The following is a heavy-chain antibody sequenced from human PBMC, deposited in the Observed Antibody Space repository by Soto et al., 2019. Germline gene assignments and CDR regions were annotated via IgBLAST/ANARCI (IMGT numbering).Heavy chain of an antibody. CDR3: ARDRCGGDCYLDY. Sequence: QVQLVESGGGVVQPGRSLRLSCAASGFTFSSYGMHWVGQAPGKGLEWVAVIWYDGSNKYYADSVKGRFTISRDNSKNTLYLQMNSLRAEDTAVYYCARDRCGGDCYLDYWGQGTLVTVSS. V-gene: IGHV3-33*01. D-gene: IGHD2-21*01. CDR1: GFTFSSYG. J-gene: IGHJ4*02. CDR2: IWYDGSNK.